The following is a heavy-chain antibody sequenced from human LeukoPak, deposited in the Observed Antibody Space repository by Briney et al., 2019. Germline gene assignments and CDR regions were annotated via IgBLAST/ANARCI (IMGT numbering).Heavy chain of an antibody. J-gene: IGHJ4*02. Sequence: GGSLRLSCAASGLTFSNAWMSWVRQAPGKGLEWVGRIKSKTDGGTTDYAAPVKGRFTISRDDSKNTLYLQMNSLKTEDTAVYYCTTIYSGYDFRDRYYFDYWGQGTLVTVSS. CDR3: TTIYSGYDFRDRYYFDY. CDR1: GLTFSNAW. CDR2: IKSKTDGGTT. D-gene: IGHD5-12*01. V-gene: IGHV3-15*01.